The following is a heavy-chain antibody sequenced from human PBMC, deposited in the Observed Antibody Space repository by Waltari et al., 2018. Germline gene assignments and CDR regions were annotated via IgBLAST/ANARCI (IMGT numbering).Heavy chain of an antibody. CDR2: INHSGST. D-gene: IGHD3-3*01. CDR1: GGSFSGYY. Sequence: QVQLQQWGAGLLKPSETLSLTCAVYGGSFSGYYWSWIRQPPGKGLEWVGEINHSGSTNYNPSLKSRVTISVDTSKNQFSLKLSSVTAADTAVYYCARGRYYDFWSGRKTRWFDPWGQGTLVTVSS. V-gene: IGHV4-34*01. CDR3: ARGRYYDFWSGRKTRWFDP. J-gene: IGHJ5*02.